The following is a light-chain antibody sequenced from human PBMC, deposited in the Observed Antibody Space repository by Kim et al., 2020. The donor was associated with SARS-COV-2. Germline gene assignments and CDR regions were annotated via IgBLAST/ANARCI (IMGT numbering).Light chain of an antibody. Sequence: SSELTQDPAVSVALGQTVRITCQGDSLRSYYASWYQQKPGQAPVRVIYGKNNRPSGIPDRFSGSSSGNTASLTITGAQAEDEADYYCNSWDSSEGVFGTGTKVTVL. CDR1: SLRSYY. J-gene: IGLJ1*01. CDR3: NSWDSSEGV. CDR2: GKN. V-gene: IGLV3-19*02.